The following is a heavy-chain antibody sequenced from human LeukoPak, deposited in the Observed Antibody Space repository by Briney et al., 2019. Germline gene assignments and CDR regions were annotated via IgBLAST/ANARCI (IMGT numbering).Heavy chain of an antibody. Sequence: GASVKVSCKASGYTFTSYDINWVRQATGQGLEWMGWMNPNSGNTGYAQKFQGRVTMTRNTSISTAYMELSSLRSEDTAVYYCARYYYDSSGYYGDDAFDIWGPGTMVTVSS. D-gene: IGHD3-22*01. CDR1: GYTFTSYD. J-gene: IGHJ3*02. V-gene: IGHV1-8*01. CDR2: MNPNSGNT. CDR3: ARYYYDSSGYYGDDAFDI.